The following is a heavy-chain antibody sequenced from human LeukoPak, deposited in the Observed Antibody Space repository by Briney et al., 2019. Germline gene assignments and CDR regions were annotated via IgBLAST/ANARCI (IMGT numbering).Heavy chain of an antibody. V-gene: IGHV3-30*04. CDR3: ARDLALVQGVID. CDR2: ISYVGRNN. CDR1: GFTLSDYE. J-gene: IGHJ4*02. Sequence: GGSLRLSCAASGFTLSDYEMHWVRQAPGKGLEWVTFISYVGRNNYYADSVKGRFTISRDNSKNTLFLQMNSLRPEDTAVYYCARDLALVQGVIDWGQGTRVTVSS. D-gene: IGHD3-10*01.